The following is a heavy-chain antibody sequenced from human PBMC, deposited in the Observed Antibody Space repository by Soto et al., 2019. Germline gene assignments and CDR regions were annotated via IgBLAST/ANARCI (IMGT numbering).Heavy chain of an antibody. CDR1: GFTFSSYA. V-gene: IGHV3-23*01. J-gene: IGHJ4*02. D-gene: IGHD3-3*01. Sequence: GGSLRLSCAASGFTFSSYAMSWVRQAPGKGLEWVSAISGSGGSTYYADSVKGRFTISRDNSKNTLYLQMNSLRAEDTAVYYCAALLEWLSEPFDYWGQGTLVTVSS. CDR2: ISGSGGST. CDR3: AALLEWLSEPFDY.